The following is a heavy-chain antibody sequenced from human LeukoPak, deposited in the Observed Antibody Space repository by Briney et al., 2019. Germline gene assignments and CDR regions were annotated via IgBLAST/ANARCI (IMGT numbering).Heavy chain of an antibody. CDR1: GYSFTSYW. D-gene: IGHD5-24*01. V-gene: IGHV5-51*01. CDR3: ARLGIEMATITPPGY. Sequence: GESLQISCQGSGYSFTSYWIGWVRQMPGKGLEWMGIIYPGDSDTRYSPSFQGQVTISADKSISTAYLQWSSLKASDTAMYYCARLGIEMATITPPGYWGQGTLVTVSS. J-gene: IGHJ4*02. CDR2: IYPGDSDT.